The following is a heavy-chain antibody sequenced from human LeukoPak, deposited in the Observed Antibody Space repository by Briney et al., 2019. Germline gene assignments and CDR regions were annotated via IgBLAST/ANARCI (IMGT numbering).Heavy chain of an antibody. D-gene: IGHD4-11*01. Sequence: SETLSLTCTVSGGSISNTPYYWGWIRQPPGKGLEWIGYIYSSGSTYYNLSLQSRLTISSDTSKSHFSLRLTSVTSADTATYYCARGRATVTTYYYMDVWGKGTTVTVSS. J-gene: IGHJ6*03. CDR2: IYSSGST. CDR1: GGSISNTPYY. CDR3: ARGRATVTTYYYMDV. V-gene: IGHV4-39*07.